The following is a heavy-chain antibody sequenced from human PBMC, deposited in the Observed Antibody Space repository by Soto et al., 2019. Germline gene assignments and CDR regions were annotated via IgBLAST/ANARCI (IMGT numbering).Heavy chain of an antibody. CDR2: IYSTGNT. Sequence: SETLSLTYTVSGDSIRSSSYWGRFRQPPGKGLEWIGSIYSTGNTYYNPSLNSQVTISVDTSKNQFSLNVISVTAADTAVYYCARLGGYYQSLDPWGQGTLVTVS. V-gene: IGHV4-39*01. J-gene: IGHJ5*02. CDR1: GDSIRSSSY. D-gene: IGHD3-22*01. CDR3: ARLGGYYQSLDP.